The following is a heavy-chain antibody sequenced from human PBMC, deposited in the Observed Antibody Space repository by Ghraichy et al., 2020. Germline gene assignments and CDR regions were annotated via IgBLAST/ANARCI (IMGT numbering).Heavy chain of an antibody. CDR3: ARGRLTVDTTMDPLAAY. D-gene: IGHD5-18*01. CDR2: MHPNSGGT. V-gene: IGHV1-2*02. Sequence: VKVSCKASGYTFTGYYMHWVRQAPGQGLEWMGWMHPNSGGTNYAQKFQGRVTMTRDTSISTAYMELSRLISDDTAVYYCARGRLTVDTTMDPLAAYWGQGTLVTVSS. J-gene: IGHJ4*02. CDR1: GYTFTGYY.